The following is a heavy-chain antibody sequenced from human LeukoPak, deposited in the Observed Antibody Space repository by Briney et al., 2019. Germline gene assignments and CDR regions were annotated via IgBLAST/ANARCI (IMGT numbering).Heavy chain of an antibody. CDR2: ISGSGAGT. Sequence: GGSLRLSCSASGFTFSSDAMSWVRQAPGKGLEWVSAISGSGAGTHYADSVKGRFTISRDTSENTLYLQMNSLRAEDTAVYYCVTSSAYYWGQGTLVTVSS. CDR1: GFTFSSDA. CDR3: VTSSAYY. D-gene: IGHD2-2*01. J-gene: IGHJ4*02. V-gene: IGHV3-23*01.